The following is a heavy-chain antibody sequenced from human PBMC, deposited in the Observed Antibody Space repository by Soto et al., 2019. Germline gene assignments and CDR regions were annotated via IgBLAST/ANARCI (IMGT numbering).Heavy chain of an antibody. D-gene: IGHD3-16*01. CDR3: AKDTYYDGYFDY. CDR2: ISWNSGSI. J-gene: IGHJ4*02. V-gene: IGHV3-9*01. CDR1: GFTFDDYA. Sequence: GGSLRLSCAASGFTFDDYAMHWVRQAPGKGLEWVSGISWNSGSIGYADSVKGRFTISRDNAKNSLYLQMNSLRAEDTALYYCAKDTYYDGYFDYWGQGXLVTVSS.